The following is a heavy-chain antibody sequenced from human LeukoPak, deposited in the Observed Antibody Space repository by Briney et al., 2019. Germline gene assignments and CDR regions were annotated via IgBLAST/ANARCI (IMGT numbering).Heavy chain of an antibody. CDR3: AREVVTTILMFDY. D-gene: IGHD5-12*01. CDR1: GGSISSYY. CDR2: IYTSGST. Sequence: SETLSLTCTVSGGSISSYYWSWIRQPAGKGLEWIGRIYTSGSTNYNPSLKSRVTISVDTSKNQFSLRLNSVSAADTAVYYCAREVVTTILMFDYWGQGNLVIVSS. J-gene: IGHJ4*02. V-gene: IGHV4-4*07.